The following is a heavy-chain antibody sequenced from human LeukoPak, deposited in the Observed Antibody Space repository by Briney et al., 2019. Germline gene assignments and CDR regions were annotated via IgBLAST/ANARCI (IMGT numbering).Heavy chain of an antibody. Sequence: RGSLRLSCAASGFTFSGYWMSWLRQAPGKGLEWVANIKQDGGEKYYVDSVKGRFTISRDNAKNSLYLQMNSLRAEDTAVYYCARDRGFGQADVWGKGTTVTVSS. V-gene: IGHV3-7*01. CDR2: IKQDGGEK. CDR3: ARDRGFGQADV. D-gene: IGHD3-10*01. CDR1: GFTFSGYW. J-gene: IGHJ6*04.